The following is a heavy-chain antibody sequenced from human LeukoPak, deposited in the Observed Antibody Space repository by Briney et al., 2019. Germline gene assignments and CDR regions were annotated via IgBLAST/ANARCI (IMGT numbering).Heavy chain of an antibody. CDR1: GGTFSSYA. Sequence: SVKVSCKASGGTFSSYAISWVRQAPGQGLEWMGGIIPIFGTANYAQKFQGRVAITTDESTSTAYMELSSLRSEDTAVYYCARDSIAAAGTFDYWGQGTLVTVSS. J-gene: IGHJ4*02. CDR2: IIPIFGTA. D-gene: IGHD6-13*01. V-gene: IGHV1-69*05. CDR3: ARDSIAAAGTFDY.